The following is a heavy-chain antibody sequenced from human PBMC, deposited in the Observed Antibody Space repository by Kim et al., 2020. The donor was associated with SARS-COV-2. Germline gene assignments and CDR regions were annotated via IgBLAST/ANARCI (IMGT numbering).Heavy chain of an antibody. J-gene: IGHJ4*02. Sequence: GGSLRLSCAASGFTFSSYSMNWVRQAPGKGLEWVSSISSSSSYIYYADSVKGRFTISRDNAKNSLYLQMNSLRAEDTAVYYCAKGYSSSWYYFDYWGQGTLVTVSS. CDR1: GFTFSSYS. D-gene: IGHD6-13*01. CDR3: AKGYSSSWYYFDY. V-gene: IGHV3-21*01. CDR2: ISSSSSYI.